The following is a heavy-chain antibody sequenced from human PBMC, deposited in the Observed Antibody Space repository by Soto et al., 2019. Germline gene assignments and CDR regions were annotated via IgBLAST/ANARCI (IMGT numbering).Heavy chain of an antibody. CDR2: INPSGGST. Sequence: ASVKVSCKASGYTFTSYYMHWVRQAPGQGLEWMGIINPSGGSTSYAQKFQGRVTMTRDTSTSTVYMELSSLRAEDTAVYYCAKEMSIGRPYDYWEQGTLVTVSS. D-gene: IGHD6-6*01. CDR1: GYTFTSYY. CDR3: AKEMSIGRPYDY. V-gene: IGHV1-46*01. J-gene: IGHJ4*02.